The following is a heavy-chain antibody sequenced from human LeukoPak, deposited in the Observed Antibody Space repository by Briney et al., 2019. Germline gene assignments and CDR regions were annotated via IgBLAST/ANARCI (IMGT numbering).Heavy chain of an antibody. CDR2: IYYSGST. Sequence: SETLSLTCTVPGGSISSYYWSWIRQPPGKGLEWIGYIYYSGSTNYNPSLKSRVTISVDTSKNQFSLKLSSVTAADTAVYYCARHSYGDGAWFDPWGQGTLVTVSS. CDR1: GGSISSYY. V-gene: IGHV4-59*08. CDR3: ARHSYGDGAWFDP. D-gene: IGHD4-17*01. J-gene: IGHJ5*02.